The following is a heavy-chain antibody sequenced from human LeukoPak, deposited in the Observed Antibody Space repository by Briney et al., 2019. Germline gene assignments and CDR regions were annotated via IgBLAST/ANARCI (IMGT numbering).Heavy chain of an antibody. Sequence: GGSLRLSCAASGFTFSSYGMHWVRQAPGKGLEWVAFIRYDGSNKYYADSVKGRFTISRDNSKNTLYLQMNSLRAEDTAVYYCAKVVVELRGPVDHGTGVNDCWGQGTLVTVSS. CDR1: GFTFSSYG. CDR2: IRYDGSNK. CDR3: AKVVVELRGPVDHGTGVNDC. V-gene: IGHV3-30*02. J-gene: IGHJ4*02. D-gene: IGHD1-7*01.